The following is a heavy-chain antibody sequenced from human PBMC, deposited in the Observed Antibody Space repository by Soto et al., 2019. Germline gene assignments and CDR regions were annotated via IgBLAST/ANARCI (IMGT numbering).Heavy chain of an antibody. D-gene: IGHD6-19*01. CDR2: INAGNGNT. CDR3: ARAVAVAADFDS. CDR1: GYTFTGYA. J-gene: IGHJ4*02. V-gene: IGHV1-3*05. Sequence: QVQLVQSGAEEEKPGASVKVSCKASGYTFTGYAMHWVRQAPGQRLEWMGWINAGNGNTKYSQKFQGRVTITRDTSASTAYMELSSLRSEATAVYYCARAVAVAADFDSWGQGTLVTVSS.